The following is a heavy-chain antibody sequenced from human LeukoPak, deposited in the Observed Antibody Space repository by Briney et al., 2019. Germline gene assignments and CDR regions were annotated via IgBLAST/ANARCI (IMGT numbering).Heavy chain of an antibody. D-gene: IGHD1-26*01. J-gene: IGHJ6*03. CDR3: ARDPYSGMYSAYYYYYMDV. V-gene: IGHV3-21*01. Sequence: GGTLRLSCAASGFTFTNYGMSWVRHAPGKGLEWVSSITSSSNYIFYADSVKGRFTISRDNAKNSLYLQMNSLRGEDTAVYYCARDPYSGMYSAYYYYYMDVWGKGTTVTVSS. CDR2: ITSSSNYI. CDR1: GFTFTNYG.